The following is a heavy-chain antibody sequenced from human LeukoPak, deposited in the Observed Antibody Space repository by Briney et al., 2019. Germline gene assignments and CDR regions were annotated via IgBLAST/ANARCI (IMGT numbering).Heavy chain of an antibody. CDR2: INDSGRI. CDR1: GGSFSNYY. Sequence: SETLSLTCAVYGGSFSNYYWSWIRQPPGKGLEWIGEINDSGRINYNPSLMSRVTVSVDTSKNQFSLRLTSVTATDAAVYYCARRWNYGRNYYIDVWGNGATVSVSS. CDR3: ARRWNYGRNYYIDV. J-gene: IGHJ6*03. V-gene: IGHV4-34*01. D-gene: IGHD1-7*01.